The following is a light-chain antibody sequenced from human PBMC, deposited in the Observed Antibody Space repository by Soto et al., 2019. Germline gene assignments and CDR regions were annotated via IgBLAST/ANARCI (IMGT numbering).Light chain of an antibody. CDR3: RSYTSSSTGV. CDR2: EVS. J-gene: IGLJ1*01. V-gene: IGLV2-14*01. CDR1: ISDIVACTS. Sequence: SALTQPASVSGSPGQSGNIYCTVTISDIVACTSVSWYQQHPGKAPKLMISEVSNRPSGVSNRFSGSKSGNTASLTISGLQAEDEADYYRRSYTSSSTGVFGAGTKVTVL.